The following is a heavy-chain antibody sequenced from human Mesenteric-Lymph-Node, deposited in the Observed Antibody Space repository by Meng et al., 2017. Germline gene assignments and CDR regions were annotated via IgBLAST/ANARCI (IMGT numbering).Heavy chain of an antibody. CDR2: ISWDGGST. CDR3: AKDIGYYGSGSYYDY. D-gene: IGHD3-10*01. V-gene: IGHV3-43D*03. J-gene: IGHJ4*02. Sequence: GEPLKISCAASGFTFDDYAMHWVRQAPGKGLEWVSLISWDGGSTYYADSVKGRFTISRDNSKNSLYLQMNSLRAEDTALYYCAKDIGYYGSGSYYDYWGQGTLVTVSS. CDR1: GFTFDDYA.